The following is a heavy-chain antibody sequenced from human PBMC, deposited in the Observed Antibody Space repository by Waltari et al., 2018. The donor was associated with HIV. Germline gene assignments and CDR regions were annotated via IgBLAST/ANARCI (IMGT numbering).Heavy chain of an antibody. CDR3: ARNSSAKGNRYFYYGLDV. D-gene: IGHD3-22*01. V-gene: IGHV1-8*02. J-gene: IGHJ6*02. CDR1: GYIFMNFD. CDR2: MNPNSGKP. Sequence: QVHLVQSGPEVKRPGASVKISCKGYGYIFMNFDVNWVRQAAGQGPEWLGRMNPNSGKPESPYIFEERVTMTRDVSTDTAYMEMSGLTPEDTAIYYCARNSSAKGNRYFYYGLDVWGQGTPVTV.